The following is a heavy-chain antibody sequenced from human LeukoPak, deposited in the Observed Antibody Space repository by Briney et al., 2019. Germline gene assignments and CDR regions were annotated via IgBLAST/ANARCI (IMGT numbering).Heavy chain of an antibody. CDR2: FDPEDGET. CDR3: ATADDYGDYAPFQH. CDR1: GYTLTELS. J-gene: IGHJ1*01. Sequence: AASVKVSCKVSGYTLTELSMHWVRQAPGKGLEWMGGFDPEDGETIYAQKFQGRVTMTEDTSTDTAYMELSSLRSEDTAVYYCATADDYGDYAPFQHWGQGTLVTVSS. V-gene: IGHV1-24*01. D-gene: IGHD4-17*01.